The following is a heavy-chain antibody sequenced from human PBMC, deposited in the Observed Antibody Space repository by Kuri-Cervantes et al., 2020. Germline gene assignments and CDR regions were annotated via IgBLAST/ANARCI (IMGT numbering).Heavy chain of an antibody. CDR3: ARAPPYDILTGYYFDY. CDR2: IYYSGST. J-gene: IGHJ4*02. CDR1: GGSISSYY. D-gene: IGHD3-9*01. Sequence: SETLSLTCTVSGGSISSYYWSWIRQPPGKGLEWIGHIYYSGSTNYNPSLKSRVTIAVDTSKTQFSLNLTSVTAADTAVYYCARAPPYDILTGYYFDYWSQGTLVTVSS. V-gene: IGHV4-59*01.